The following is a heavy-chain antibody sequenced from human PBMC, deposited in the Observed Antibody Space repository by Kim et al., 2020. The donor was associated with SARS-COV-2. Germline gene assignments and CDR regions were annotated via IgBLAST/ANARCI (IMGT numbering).Heavy chain of an antibody. J-gene: IGHJ4*02. CDR2: IYYSGST. V-gene: IGHV4-39*01. CDR3: ARHSEMMIVVVFDY. Sequence: SETLSLTCTVSGGSISSSSYYWGWIRQPPGKGLEWIGSIYYSGSTYYNPSLKSRVTISVDTSKNQFPLKLSSVTAADTAVYYCARHSEMMIVVVFDYWGQGTLVTVSS. CDR1: GGSISSSSYY. D-gene: IGHD3-22*01.